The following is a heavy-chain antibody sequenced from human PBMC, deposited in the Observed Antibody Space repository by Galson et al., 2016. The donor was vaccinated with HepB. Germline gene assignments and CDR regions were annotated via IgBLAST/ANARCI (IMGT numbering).Heavy chain of an antibody. V-gene: IGHV4-30-2*01. CDR1: GGSISSGGYS. CDR3: ARGVLSQAYRLGPAFNVRFDP. D-gene: IGHD2-2*01. J-gene: IGHJ5*02. Sequence: TLSLTCAVSGGSISSGGYSWSWIRQPPGKGLEWIGYIYDSGNSYYNPSLKSRVTISVDRSKNQFSLKLNSVTAADTAVYFCARGVLSQAYRLGPAFNVRFDPWGQGTPVTVSS. CDR2: IYDSGNS.